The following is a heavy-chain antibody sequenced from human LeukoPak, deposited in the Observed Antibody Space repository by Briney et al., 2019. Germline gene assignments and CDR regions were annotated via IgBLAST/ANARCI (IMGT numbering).Heavy chain of an antibody. J-gene: IGHJ4*02. CDR3: ARDRPYYYDSSGYPPLDY. D-gene: IGHD3-22*01. V-gene: IGHV3-21*01. CDR2: ISSSSSYI. CDR1: GFTFSSYS. Sequence: GRSLRLSCAASGFTFSSYSMNWVRQAPGKGLEWVSSISSSSSYIYYADSVKGRFTISRDNAKNSLYLQMNSLRAEDTAVYYCARDRPYYYDSSGYPPLDYWGQGTLVTVSS.